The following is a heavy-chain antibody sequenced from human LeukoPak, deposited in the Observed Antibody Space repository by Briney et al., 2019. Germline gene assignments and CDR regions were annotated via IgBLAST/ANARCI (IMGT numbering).Heavy chain of an antibody. Sequence: SGGSLRLSCAASGFIFSDYAMNWVRQAPGKGLEWVSVFGVDDAIYYRDSVKGRFTISRDNSKNTLSLQMNSLRLEDTAVYYCTKDAWSGNGIYDPFDIWGQGTMVTVCS. D-gene: IGHD2-8*01. CDR3: TKDAWSGNGIYDPFDI. CDR1: GFIFSDYA. J-gene: IGHJ3*02. V-gene: IGHV3-23*01. CDR2: FGVDDAI.